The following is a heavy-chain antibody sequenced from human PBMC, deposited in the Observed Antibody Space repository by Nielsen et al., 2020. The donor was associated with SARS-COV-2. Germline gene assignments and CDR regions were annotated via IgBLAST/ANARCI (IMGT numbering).Heavy chain of an antibody. Sequence: GESLKISCAASGFTFSSYGMHWVRQAPGKGLEWVAFIRYDGSNKYYADSVKGRFTISRDNSKNTLYLQINSLRAEDTAVYYCAKDLSPILRWPTDYWGQGTLVTVSS. D-gene: IGHD4-23*01. J-gene: IGHJ4*02. CDR1: GFTFSSYG. CDR2: IRYDGSNK. CDR3: AKDLSPILRWPTDY. V-gene: IGHV3-30*02.